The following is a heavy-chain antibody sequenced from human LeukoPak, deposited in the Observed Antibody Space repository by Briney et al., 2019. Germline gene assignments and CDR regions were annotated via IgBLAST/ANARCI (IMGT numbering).Heavy chain of an antibody. CDR3: ATFPLAPKVVAYYFDY. V-gene: IGHV3-30*02. CDR2: IRYDGSNK. CDR1: GFTFSSYA. J-gene: IGHJ4*02. Sequence: GGSLRLSCAASGFTFSSYAMHWVRQAPGKGLEWVAFIRYDGSNKYYADSVKGRFTISRDNSKNTLYLQMNSLRAEDTAVYYCATFPLAPKVVAYYFDYWGQGTLVTVSS. D-gene: IGHD2/OR15-2a*01.